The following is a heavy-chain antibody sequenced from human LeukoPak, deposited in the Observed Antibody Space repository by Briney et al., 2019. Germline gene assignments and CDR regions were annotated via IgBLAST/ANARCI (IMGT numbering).Heavy chain of an antibody. J-gene: IGHJ4*02. CDR1: GGTFSSYA. D-gene: IGHD3-10*01. V-gene: IGHV1-69*05. Sequence: SVKVSCKASGGTFSSYAISWVRQAPGQGLEWMGGIIPIFGTANYAQKFQGRVTITTDESTSTAYMELSSLRSEDTAVYYCARSGSGSYYSSPPFDNWGQGTLVTVSS. CDR2: IIPIFGTA. CDR3: ARSGSGSYYSSPPFDN.